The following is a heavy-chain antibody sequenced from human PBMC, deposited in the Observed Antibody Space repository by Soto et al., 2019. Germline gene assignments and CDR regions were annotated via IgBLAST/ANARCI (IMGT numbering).Heavy chain of an antibody. Sequence: SETLSLTCSVSGGSVSSTGHYWSWVRQPPGEGLEWIGHIYFSGSTNYRSSLKSRVIISSDTSKNQFSLKPTSVTAADTGVYYCAKEEGRGLDVWGQGTPVTVSS. CDR2: IYFSGST. V-gene: IGHV4-61*08. J-gene: IGHJ6*02. CDR1: GGSVSSTGHY. CDR3: AKEEGRGLDV.